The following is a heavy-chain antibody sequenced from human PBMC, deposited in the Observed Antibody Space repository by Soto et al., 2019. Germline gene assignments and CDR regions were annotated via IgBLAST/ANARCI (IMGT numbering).Heavy chain of an antibody. CDR3: ARGQQQLEEFDY. Sequence: EVQLVESGGGLVQPGGSLRLSCAASGFTFSSYWMHWVRQAPGKGLVWVSRINSDGSSTSYADSVKGRFTISRDNAKNTLYLQMNSLRAKDTAVYYCARGQQQLEEFDYWGQGTLVTVSS. D-gene: IGHD6-13*01. CDR2: INSDGSST. V-gene: IGHV3-74*01. CDR1: GFTFSSYW. J-gene: IGHJ4*02.